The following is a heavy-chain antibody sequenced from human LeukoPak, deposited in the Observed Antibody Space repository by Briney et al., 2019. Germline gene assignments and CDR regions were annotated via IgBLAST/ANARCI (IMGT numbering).Heavy chain of an antibody. J-gene: IGHJ6*04. D-gene: IGHD3-10*02. CDR1: RFTFSSYA. CDR2: ISGSGSTI. Sequence: HPGGSLRLSCAASRFTFSSYAMSWVRQAPGKGLEWVSGISGSGSTIYYADSVKGRFTISRDNAKNSLYLQMNSLRAEDTAVYYCAELGITMIGGVWGKGTTVTISS. CDR3: AELGITMIGGV. V-gene: IGHV3-48*03.